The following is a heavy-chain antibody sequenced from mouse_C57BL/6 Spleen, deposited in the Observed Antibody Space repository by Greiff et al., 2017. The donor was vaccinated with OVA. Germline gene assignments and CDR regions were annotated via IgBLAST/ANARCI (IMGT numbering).Heavy chain of an antibody. V-gene: IGHV1-82*01. D-gene: IGHD2-4*01. J-gene: IGHJ2*01. Sequence: QVQLQQSGPELVKPGASVKISCKASGYAFSSSWMNWVKQRPGKGLEWIGRIYPGDGDTNYNGKFKGKATLTADKSSSTAYMQLSSLTSEDSAVYFCAYDYGGDFDYWGQGTTLTVSS. CDR3: AYDYGGDFDY. CDR1: GYAFSSSW. CDR2: IYPGDGDT.